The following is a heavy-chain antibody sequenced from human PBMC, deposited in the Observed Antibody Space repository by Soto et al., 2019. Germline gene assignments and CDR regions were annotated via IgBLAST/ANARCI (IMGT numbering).Heavy chain of an antibody. CDR2: ISSSSSYI. CDR1: GFTFSSYS. V-gene: IGHV3-21*01. CDR3: ARVAPSGIAVARNYFDY. J-gene: IGHJ4*02. Sequence: EVQLVESGGGLVKPGGSLRLSCAASGFTFSSYSMNWVRQAPGKGLEWVSSISSSSSYIYYADSVKGRFTISRDNAKNSLYLQMNSLRAEDTAVYYCARVAPSGIAVARNYFDYWGQGTLVTVSS. D-gene: IGHD6-19*01.